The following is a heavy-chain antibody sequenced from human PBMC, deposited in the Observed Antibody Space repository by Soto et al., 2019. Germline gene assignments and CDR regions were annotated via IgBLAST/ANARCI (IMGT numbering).Heavy chain of an antibody. V-gene: IGHV4-59*01. CDR3: ARSVAVPGAHIDY. Sequence: SETLSLTCSVSGGSISGSYWSWIRQSPGKGLEWLGYVYYTGSTNYSPSLRSRVSISVDTSKNEFSLRLSTVTAADTAVYFCARSVAVPGAHIDYWGQGTQVTVSS. J-gene: IGHJ4*02. CDR1: GGSISGSY. D-gene: IGHD6-19*01. CDR2: VYYTGST.